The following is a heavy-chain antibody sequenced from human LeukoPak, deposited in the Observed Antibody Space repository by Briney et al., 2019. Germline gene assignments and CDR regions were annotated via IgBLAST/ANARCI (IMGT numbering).Heavy chain of an antibody. D-gene: IGHD4-17*01. CDR1: GFTFSSYG. CDR2: ISGSGGST. V-gene: IGHV3-23*01. J-gene: IGHJ4*02. Sequence: GGSLRLSCAASGFTFSSYGMSWVRQAPGKGLEWVSAISGSGGSTYYADSVKGRFTISKDNSRNTLYLQMNSLRAEDTAVYYCARDGDGDYLDYWGQGTLVTVSS. CDR3: ARDGDGDYLDY.